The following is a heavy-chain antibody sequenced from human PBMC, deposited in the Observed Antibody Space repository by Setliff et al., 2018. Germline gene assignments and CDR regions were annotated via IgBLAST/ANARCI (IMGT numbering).Heavy chain of an antibody. CDR2: IFYSGRT. Sequence: TSETLSLTCTVSGGSIGPHYWGLIRQPPGKGLEWIGSIFYSGRTFYDPSLKSRVTMSVDTSKNQFSLNLSSVTAADAAVYFCARESATIGEFPLYYFDKWGQGIPVTVSS. V-gene: IGHV4-59*04. CDR1: GGSIGPHY. J-gene: IGHJ4*02. D-gene: IGHD3-10*01. CDR3: ARESATIGEFPLYYFDK.